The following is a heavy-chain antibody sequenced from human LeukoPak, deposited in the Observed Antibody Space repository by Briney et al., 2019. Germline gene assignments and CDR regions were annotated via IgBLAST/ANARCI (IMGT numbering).Heavy chain of an antibody. V-gene: IGHV1-18*01. J-gene: IGHJ4*02. CDR2: ISAYNGNT. CDR3: ARVGGLWFGELLLGY. CDR1: GYTFTSYG. Sequence: ASVKVSCKAPGYTFTSYGISWVRQAPGQGLEWMGWISAYNGNTNYAQKLQGRVTMTTDTSTRTAYMELRSLRSDDTAVYYCARVGGLWFGELLLGYWGQGTLVTVSS. D-gene: IGHD3-10*01.